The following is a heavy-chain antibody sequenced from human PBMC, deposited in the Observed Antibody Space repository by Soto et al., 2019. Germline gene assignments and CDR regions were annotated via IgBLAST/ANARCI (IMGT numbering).Heavy chain of an antibody. Sequence: GGSLRLSCAASGFTFSSYSMNWVRQAPGKGLEWVSYISSSSSTIYYADSVKGRFTISRDNAKNSLYLQMNSLRDEDTAVYYCARDSDYDFWSGPRGYFDYWGQGTLVTVSS. CDR1: GFTFSSYS. J-gene: IGHJ4*02. CDR3: ARDSDYDFWSGPRGYFDY. CDR2: ISSSSSTI. V-gene: IGHV3-48*02. D-gene: IGHD3-3*01.